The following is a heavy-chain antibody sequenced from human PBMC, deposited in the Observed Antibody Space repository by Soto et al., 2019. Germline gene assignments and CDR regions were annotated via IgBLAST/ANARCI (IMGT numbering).Heavy chain of an antibody. J-gene: IGHJ6*02. CDR1: GFTFSTYG. CDR2: ISYDGGNK. D-gene: IGHD2-15*01. Sequence: PGGSLRLSCAASGFTFSTYGMHWVRQAPGKGLEWVAVISYDGGNKYYADSVKGRFTISRDNSKNTPFLQMNSLRAEDTAVYYCAKILGYCSSSSCSKDYYYYYGLDVCGLGTTVTVSS. V-gene: IGHV3-30*18. CDR3: AKILGYCSSSSCSKDYYYYYGLDV.